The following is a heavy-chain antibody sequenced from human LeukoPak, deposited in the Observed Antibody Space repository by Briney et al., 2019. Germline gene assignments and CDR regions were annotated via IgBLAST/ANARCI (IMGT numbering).Heavy chain of an antibody. Sequence: GGSLRLSCAASGFTFPIYWMRWVRQAPGKGLVWVSRVNGDGSTTTYADSVKGRFTISRDNAKNTVYLQMDSLRAEDTAVYSCTIPQHGDLYAFDIWGQGTMVTVSS. CDR1: GFTFPIYW. CDR2: VNGDGSTT. V-gene: IGHV3-74*01. CDR3: TIPQHGDLYAFDI. J-gene: IGHJ3*02. D-gene: IGHD3-9*01.